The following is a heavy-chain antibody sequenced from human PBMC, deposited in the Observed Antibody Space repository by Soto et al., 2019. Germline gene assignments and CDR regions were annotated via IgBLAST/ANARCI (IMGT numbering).Heavy chain of an antibody. Sequence: QVQLQESGPGLVKPSQTRSLICTVSGVSLNSDGYYWSWIRQNPGKGLQWIGYIYYSGTTYYSPSLRSRVTISLDTSAHQFSLNLTSVTAADTAVYYCARDVVPNGYYRGMDVWGQGTTVTVSS. D-gene: IGHD2-8*01. J-gene: IGHJ6*02. CDR1: GVSLNSDGYY. CDR2: IYYSGTT. CDR3: ARDVVPNGYYRGMDV. V-gene: IGHV4-31*03.